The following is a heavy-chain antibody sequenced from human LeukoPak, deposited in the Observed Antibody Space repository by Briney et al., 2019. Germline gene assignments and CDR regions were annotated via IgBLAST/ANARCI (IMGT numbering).Heavy chain of an antibody. CDR2: ISYDGSNK. CDR1: GFTFSSYA. J-gene: IGHJ6*04. D-gene: IGHD2-2*01. Sequence: GRSLRLSCAASGFTFSSYAMHWVRQAPGKGLEWGAVISYDGSNKYYADSVKGRFTISRDNSKNTLYLQMNSLRAEDTAVYYCARDRGSTSSYGMDVWGKGTTVTVSS. CDR3: ARDRGSTSSYGMDV. V-gene: IGHV3-30*04.